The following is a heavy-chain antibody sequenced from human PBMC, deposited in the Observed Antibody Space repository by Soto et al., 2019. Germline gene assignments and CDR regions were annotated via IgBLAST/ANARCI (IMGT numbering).Heavy chain of an antibody. Sequence: DVQLVESGGGVTQPGRSLRLSCAASGFTFDDYAMHWVRQAPGKGLEWVSGVNWNSGSIDYADSVKGRFTISRDNAKNSLYLQIDSLTTDDTAFYYCAKETQANLGTGGFDYWGQGTLVTVSS. CDR2: VNWNSGSI. D-gene: IGHD7-27*01. CDR1: GFTFDDYA. V-gene: IGHV3-9*01. J-gene: IGHJ4*02. CDR3: AKETQANLGTGGFDY.